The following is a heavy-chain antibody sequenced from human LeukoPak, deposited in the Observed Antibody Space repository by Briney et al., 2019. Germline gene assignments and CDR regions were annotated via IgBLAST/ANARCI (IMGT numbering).Heavy chain of an antibody. CDR1: GGSISSYY. D-gene: IGHD5-24*01. CDR2: IYYSGST. J-gene: IGHJ4*02. V-gene: IGHV4-59*01. Sequence: PSETLSLTCTVSGGSISSYYWSWIRQPPGKGLEWIGYIYYSGSTNYNPSLKSRVTISVDTSKNQFSLKLSSVTAADTAVYYCARGSRGDGYNFDYWGQGTLVTVSS. CDR3: ARGSRGDGYNFDY.